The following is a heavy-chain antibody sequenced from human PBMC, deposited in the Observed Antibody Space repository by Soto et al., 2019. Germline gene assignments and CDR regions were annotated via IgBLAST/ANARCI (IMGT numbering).Heavy chain of an antibody. V-gene: IGHV6-1*01. CDR2: TYYRSKWYY. CDR3: ARDPPDFHSAFDY. D-gene: IGHD4-4*01. CDR1: GDSVSNNRAA. J-gene: IGHJ4*02. Sequence: SQTLSLTCAISGDSVSNNRAAWNWIRQSPSRGLEWLGRTYYRSKWYYEYAVSVKSRITINPDTSNSQFSLQLNSVTPEDTAVYYCARDPPDFHSAFDYWGQGILVTVSS.